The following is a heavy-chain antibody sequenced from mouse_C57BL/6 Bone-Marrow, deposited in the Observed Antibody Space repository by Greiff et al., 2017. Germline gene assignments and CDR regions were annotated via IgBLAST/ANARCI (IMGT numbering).Heavy chain of an antibody. CDR2: ISSGGSYT. CDR3: TSRVRTGDY. Sequence: EVQLVESGGDLVKPGGSLKLSCAASGFTFSSYGMSWVRQTPDKRLEWVATISSGGSYTYYPDSVKGRFTISRDNAKNTLYLQMSSLKSEDTAMYYCTSRVRTGDYWGQGTLVTVSA. D-gene: IGHD4-1*01. J-gene: IGHJ3*01. CDR1: GFTFSSYG. V-gene: IGHV5-6*01.